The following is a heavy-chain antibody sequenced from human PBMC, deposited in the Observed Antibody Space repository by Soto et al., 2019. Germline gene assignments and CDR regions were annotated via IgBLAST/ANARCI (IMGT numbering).Heavy chain of an antibody. V-gene: IGHV3-30*18. CDR3: AKDRVVRRRLDY. Sequence: GGSLRLSCAASGFTFSSYGMHWVRQAPGKGLERVAVISYDGSNKYYADSVKGRFTISRDNSKNTLYLQMDSLRAEDTAVYYCAKDRVVRRRLDYWGQGTLQTVSS. D-gene: IGHD2-15*01. CDR2: ISYDGSNK. CDR1: GFTFSSYG. J-gene: IGHJ4*02.